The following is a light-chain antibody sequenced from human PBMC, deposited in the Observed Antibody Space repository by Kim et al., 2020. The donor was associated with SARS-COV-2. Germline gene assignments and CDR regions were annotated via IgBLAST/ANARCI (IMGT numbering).Light chain of an antibody. V-gene: IGKV2-28*01. CDR3: MQGLQLPPS. J-gene: IGKJ2*03. CDR2: LGS. Sequence: EPASISCRYSHSLLHSNGRNYLDWYLQKPGQSPQLLVHLGSDRASGVPDRFSGSGSGTDFTLKISRVEAEDVGVYYCMQGLQLPPSFGQGTKLEI. CDR1: HSLLHSNGRNY.